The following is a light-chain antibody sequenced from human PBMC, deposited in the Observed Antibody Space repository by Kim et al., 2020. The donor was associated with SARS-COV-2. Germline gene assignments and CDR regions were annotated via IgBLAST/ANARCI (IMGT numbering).Light chain of an antibody. CDR1: QSVSSSH. V-gene: IGKV3-20*01. J-gene: IGKJ4*01. CDR2: GVS. Sequence: SPGERATLSCRASQSVSSSHLAWYQQKTGQAPRVLIYGVSSRATGIPDRFSGSGSGTDFTLTISRLEPEDFAVYHCQYYGGSPISFGGGTKVDIK. CDR3: QYYGGSPIS.